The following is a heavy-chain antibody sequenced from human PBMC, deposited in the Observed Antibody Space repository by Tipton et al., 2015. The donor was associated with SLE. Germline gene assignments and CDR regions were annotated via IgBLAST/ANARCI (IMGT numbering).Heavy chain of an antibody. Sequence: SLRLSCAASGFTFNDYAMSWVRQAPGKGLEWVANIRQDGSEKYYVDSVKGRFTISRDNAKNSLYLHMNSLRVEDTAVYYCATPYYYDTSGFPAFDIWGQGTMVTVSS. V-gene: IGHV3-7*01. J-gene: IGHJ3*02. CDR3: ATPYYYDTSGFPAFDI. CDR1: GFTFNDYA. D-gene: IGHD3-22*01. CDR2: IRQDGSEK.